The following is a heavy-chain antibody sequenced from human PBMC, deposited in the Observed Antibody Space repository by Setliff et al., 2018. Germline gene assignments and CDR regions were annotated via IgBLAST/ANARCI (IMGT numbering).Heavy chain of an antibody. Sequence: ASVKVSCKASGYTFRQSIVSWVRQAPGQGLEWLGWIGAYSGNTCSAQRFQGRVSLTTDESTNTAYLELRGLRSDDTAVYYCMRLVRFCSRTVCQRASGDEAWGQGTLVTVSS. CDR2: IGAYSGNT. D-gene: IGHD3-3*01. V-gene: IGHV1-18*01. CDR3: MRLVRFCSRTVCQRASGDEA. CDR1: GYTFRQSI. J-gene: IGHJ5*02.